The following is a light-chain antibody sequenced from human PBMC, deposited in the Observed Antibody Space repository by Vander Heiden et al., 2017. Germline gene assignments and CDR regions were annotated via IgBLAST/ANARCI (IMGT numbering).Light chain of an antibody. V-gene: IGKV3-11*01. CDR1: QSVSSY. J-gene: IGKJ1*01. Sequence: EIVLTQSPATLSLSPGERATLSCRASQSVSSYLAWYQQKPGQAPRLLIYDASSRATGIPARFSGSGSGTYFTLTISSLEPEDFAVYYCQQRSSGVTFGQGTKVEIK. CDR3: QQRSSGVT. CDR2: DAS.